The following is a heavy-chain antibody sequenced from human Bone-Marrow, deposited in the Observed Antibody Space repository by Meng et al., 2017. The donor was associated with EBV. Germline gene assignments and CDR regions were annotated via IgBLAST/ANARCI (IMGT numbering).Heavy chain of an antibody. V-gene: IGHV3-30-3*01. J-gene: IGHJ4*02. D-gene: IGHD5-24*01. CDR3: ARGPIEMATIVFDY. CDR2: ISYDGSNK. Sequence: QVQLVESGGGVVQPGRSLRLSCAVSGFTFSSYAMHWVRQAPGKGLEWVAVISYDGSNKSYADSVKGRFTISRDNSKNTLYLQMNSLRAEDTAVYYCARGPIEMATIVFDYRGQGTLVTVS. CDR1: GFTFSSYA.